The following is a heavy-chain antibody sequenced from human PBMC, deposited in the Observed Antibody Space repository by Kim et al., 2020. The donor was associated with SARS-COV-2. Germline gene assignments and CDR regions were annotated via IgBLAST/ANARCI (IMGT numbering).Heavy chain of an antibody. V-gene: IGHV4-39*01. CDR3: ARHKRPQALGPDY. CDR1: GDSISGSRDF. CDR2: ILYTGST. J-gene: IGHJ4*02. Sequence: SETLSLTCTVSGDSISGSRDFWGWIRQPPGKGLDWIGIILYTGSTYYTPSFKSRVTISVDTSKNQFSLKLTSVTAADTAVYYCARHKRPQALGPDYWGQGTLVTVSS.